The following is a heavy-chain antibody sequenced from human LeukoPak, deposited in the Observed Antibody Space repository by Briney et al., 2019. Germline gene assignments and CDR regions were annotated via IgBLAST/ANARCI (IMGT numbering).Heavy chain of an antibody. V-gene: IGHV1-2*02. CDR3: ARSEMADY. CDR2: INPDSGAT. CDR1: GYTFTGYY. Sequence: ASVKVSCKASGYTFTGYYMHWVRQAPGQGLEWMGWINPDSGATNYAQRFQGRVTMTRDTSISTAYMELSRLRSDDTALYYCARSEMADYWGQRTLVTVSS. J-gene: IGHJ4*02. D-gene: IGHD1-14*01.